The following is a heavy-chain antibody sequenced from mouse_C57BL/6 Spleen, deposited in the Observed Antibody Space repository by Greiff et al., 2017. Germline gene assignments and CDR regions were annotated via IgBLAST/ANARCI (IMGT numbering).Heavy chain of an antibody. D-gene: IGHD2-10*01. V-gene: IGHV14-3*01. CDR2: IDPANGHT. CDR1: GFNIKNTY. J-gene: IGHJ2*01. CDR3: ARPTYCGKLFDD. Sequence: EVKVEESVAELVRPGASVKLSCTASGFNIKNTYMHWVKQRPEQGLEWIGRIDPANGHTKNAPNFQGKGTITADTSSNTANLQLSSLTSEDTAIYYCARPTYCGKLFDDWGQGTTVTVSS.